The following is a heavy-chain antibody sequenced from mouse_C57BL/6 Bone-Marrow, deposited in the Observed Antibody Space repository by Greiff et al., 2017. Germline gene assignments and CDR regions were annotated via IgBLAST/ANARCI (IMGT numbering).Heavy chain of an antibody. CDR1: GFTFSNYW. CDR2: ISLQSVNYAT. V-gene: IGHV6-3*01. Sequence: EVQRVEPGGGLVQPGGSMKLSCVASGFTFSNYWMNWVRQSPEKGLEWVAQISLQSVNYATHYELPVKWRLNISRDDSKSSVYLQMNNLRAEDTGIYYCTAGTAQPDFDYWGQGTTLTVSS. J-gene: IGHJ2*01. D-gene: IGHD3-2*02. CDR3: TAGTAQPDFDY.